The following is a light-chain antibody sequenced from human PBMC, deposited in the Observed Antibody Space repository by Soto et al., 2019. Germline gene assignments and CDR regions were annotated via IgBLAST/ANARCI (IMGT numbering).Light chain of an antibody. J-gene: IGKJ4*01. CDR2: DAS. CDR1: QSVSSY. V-gene: IGKV3-11*01. CDR3: QQHCNWPLT. Sequence: EIVLTQCPATLSLSPGERATLSCRASQSVSSYLAWYQQKRGQAPRLLIYDASNRATGIPARFSGSGSGTDFSLTITSLEPEDFAVYYCQQHCNWPLTFGGGTKVDIK.